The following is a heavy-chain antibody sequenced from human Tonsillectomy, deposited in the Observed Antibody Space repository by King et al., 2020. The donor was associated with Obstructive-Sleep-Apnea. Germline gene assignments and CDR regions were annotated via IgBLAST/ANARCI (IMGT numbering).Heavy chain of an antibody. V-gene: IGHV4-34*01. Sequence: VQLQQWGAGLLKPSETLSLTCAVSDGSFSDYYWSWIRQPPEKGLEWFGEVNHSGSTNYNPSLKSRATISVDTSKNQFSLQLNSVTAADTAVYYCARGPSTVTHDFDYWGQGARVTVSS. CDR2: VNHSGST. J-gene: IGHJ4*02. CDR1: DGSFSDYY. D-gene: IGHD4-17*01. CDR3: ARGPSTVTHDFDY.